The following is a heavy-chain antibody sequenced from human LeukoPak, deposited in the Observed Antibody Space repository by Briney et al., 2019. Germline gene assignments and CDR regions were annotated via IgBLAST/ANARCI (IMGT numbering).Heavy chain of an antibody. Sequence: GASVKVSCKASGYTFTGYYMHWVRQAPGQGLEWMGGIIPIFGTANYAQKFQGRVTITADKSTSTAYMGLSSLRSEDTAVYYCARDQHSSAPEDWFDPWGQGTLVTVSS. D-gene: IGHD3-22*01. J-gene: IGHJ5*02. V-gene: IGHV1-69*06. CDR3: ARDQHSSAPEDWFDP. CDR2: IIPIFGTA. CDR1: GYTFTGYY.